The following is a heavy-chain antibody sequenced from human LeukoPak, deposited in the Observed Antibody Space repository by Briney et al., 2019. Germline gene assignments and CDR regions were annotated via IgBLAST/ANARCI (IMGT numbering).Heavy chain of an antibody. J-gene: IGHJ5*02. CDR1: GYTFTSYD. D-gene: IGHD6-19*01. CDR3: ARTPGVAVAGTRAGLDP. Sequence: GASVKVSCKASGYTFTSYDINWVRQATGQGLEWMGWMNPNSGNTGYAQKFQGRVTMTRNTSISTAYMELSSLRSEDTAAYYCARTPGVAVAGTRAGLDPWGQGTLVTVSS. V-gene: IGHV1-8*01. CDR2: MNPNSGNT.